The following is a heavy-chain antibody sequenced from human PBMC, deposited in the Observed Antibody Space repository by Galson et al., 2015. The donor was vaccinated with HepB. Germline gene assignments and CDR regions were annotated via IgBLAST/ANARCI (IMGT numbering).Heavy chain of an antibody. CDR3: ASKSLTEDAFDI. J-gene: IGHJ3*02. Sequence: SLRLSCAASGFTVSSNYMRWVRQAPGKGLEWVSVIYSDGTTYYADSVKGRFTTSRDSYKNTLYHQRNSLRAEYTAVYYCASKSLTEDAFDIWGQGTMVTVSS. V-gene: IGHV3-53*01. D-gene: IGHD3-16*02. CDR1: GFTVSSNY. CDR2: IYSDGTT.